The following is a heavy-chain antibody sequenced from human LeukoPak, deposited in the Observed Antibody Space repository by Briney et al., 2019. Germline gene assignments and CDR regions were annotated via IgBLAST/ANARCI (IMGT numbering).Heavy chain of an antibody. D-gene: IGHD3-10*01. CDR2: IYYSGST. CDR1: GGSISSGGYY. J-gene: IGHJ4*02. CDR3: ARTYGSGSYGEVCYVY. V-gene: IGHV4-31*11. Sequence: SETLSLTCAVSGGSISSGGYYWSWIRQHPGKGLEWIGYIYYSGSTYYNPSLKSRVTISVDTSKNQFSLKLSSVTAADTAVYYCARTYGSGSYGEVCYVYWGQGTLVTVSS.